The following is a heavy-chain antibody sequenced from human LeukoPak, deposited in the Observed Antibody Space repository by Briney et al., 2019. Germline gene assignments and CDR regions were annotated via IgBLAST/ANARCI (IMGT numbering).Heavy chain of an antibody. CDR1: GYSISTSYY. J-gene: IGHJ4*02. CDR3: ARQTGSGLFILP. D-gene: IGHD3/OR15-3a*01. V-gene: IGHV4-38-2*01. Sequence: PSETLSLTCSVSGYSISTSYYWGWVRQSPGKGLEWLGSIFHRGHTYYNASLQSRVTLSIDTSKNQFSLNLTSVTAADTAVYYCARQTGSGLFILPGGQGTLVTVSS. CDR2: IFHRGHT.